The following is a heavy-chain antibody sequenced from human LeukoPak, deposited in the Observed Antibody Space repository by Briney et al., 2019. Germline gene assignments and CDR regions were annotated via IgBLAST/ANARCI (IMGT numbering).Heavy chain of an antibody. CDR3: AKDRNDYGDYGGFDY. CDR1: GFTFSSYG. D-gene: IGHD4-17*01. CDR2: ISYDGSNK. V-gene: IGHV3-30*18. J-gene: IGHJ4*02. Sequence: GGSLRLSCAASGFTFSSYGMHWVRQAPGKGLEWVAVISYDGSNKYYADSVKGRFTISRDNSKNTLYLQMNSLRAEDTAVYYCAKDRNDYGDYGGFDYWGRGTLVTVSS.